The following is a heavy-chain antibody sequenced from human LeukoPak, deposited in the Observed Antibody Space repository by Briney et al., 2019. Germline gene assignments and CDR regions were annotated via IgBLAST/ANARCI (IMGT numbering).Heavy chain of an antibody. Sequence: ASVKVSCKASGYTFTSYYMHWVRQAPGQGLEWMGIISPSGGSTTYAQKFQGRVTMTRDTSTSTVYMELRSLRSDDTAVYYCARGGYSYGLCDYWGQGTLVTVSS. CDR1: GYTFTSYY. D-gene: IGHD5-18*01. J-gene: IGHJ4*02. V-gene: IGHV1-46*01. CDR3: ARGGYSYGLCDY. CDR2: ISPSGGST.